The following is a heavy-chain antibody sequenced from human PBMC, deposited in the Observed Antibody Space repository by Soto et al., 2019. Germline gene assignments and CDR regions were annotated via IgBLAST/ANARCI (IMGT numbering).Heavy chain of an antibody. CDR3: VKLSQYSSSYYFNS. V-gene: IGHV3-23*01. CDR1: GFTFNSYA. Sequence: EVQLLESGGGLVQPGGSLRLSCAASGFTFNSYAMSWVRQAPGKGLEWVSGVSGLGASTYYADSVKGRFTISRDNSKNTLYLQMNSQRAEDTAVYYCVKLSQYSSSYYFNSWGPGTLVTVSS. CDR2: VSGLGAST. J-gene: IGHJ4*02. D-gene: IGHD6-6*01.